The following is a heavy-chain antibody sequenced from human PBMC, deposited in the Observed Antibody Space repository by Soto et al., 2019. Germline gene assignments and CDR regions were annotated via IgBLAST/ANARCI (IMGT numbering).Heavy chain of an antibody. CDR1: GGTFSRHS. J-gene: IGHJ4*02. D-gene: IGHD3-16*01. CDR3: ERDLTFVRGS. Sequence: QVQMVQSGAEVKKPGSSARVSCKVSGGTFSRHSISWVRQAPGQGLEWMGGIIPIFDATQYAQKFHGRLTITGEESRTTFHMALRGLRAEDTAIYVCERDLTFVRGSWGQVTLVTVS. V-gene: IGHV1-69*01. CDR2: IIPIFDAT.